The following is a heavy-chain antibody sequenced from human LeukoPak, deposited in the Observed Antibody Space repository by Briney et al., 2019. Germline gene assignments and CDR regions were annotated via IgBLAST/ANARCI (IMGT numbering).Heavy chain of an antibody. V-gene: IGHV3-23*01. D-gene: IGHD5-12*01. CDR3: AKPVATVPYYYYYMDV. CDR2: ISGSGGST. J-gene: IGHJ6*03. Sequence: PGGSLRLSCAASGFTFSSYAMSWVRQAPGKGLEWVSAISGSGGSTYYADSVKGRFTISRDNSKNTLYLQMNGLRAEDTAVYYCAKPVATVPYYYYYMDVWGKGTTVTVSS. CDR1: GFTFSSYA.